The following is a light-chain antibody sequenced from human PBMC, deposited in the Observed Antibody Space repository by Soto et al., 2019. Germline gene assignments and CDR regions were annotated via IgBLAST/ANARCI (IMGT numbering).Light chain of an antibody. CDR1: QSVGSSY. V-gene: IGKV3-20*01. J-gene: IGKJ4*01. CDR3: QQYGSSPRLT. CDR2: GAS. Sequence: EIVLTQSPDTLSLSPGERATLSCGASQSVGSSYLAWYQQKPGQAPRLLIYGASSRATGIPDRFSGSGSGTDFTLTISRLEPEDFAVYYCQQYGSSPRLTFGGGTRVAIK.